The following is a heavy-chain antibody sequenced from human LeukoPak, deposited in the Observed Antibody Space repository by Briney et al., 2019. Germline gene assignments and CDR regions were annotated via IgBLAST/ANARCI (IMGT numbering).Heavy chain of an antibody. CDR1: GGSFSGYY. V-gene: IGHV4-34*01. Sequence: SETLSLTCAVYGGSFSGYYWSWIRQPPGKGLEWIGEINHSGSTNYNPSLKSRVTISVDTSKNQFSLKLSSVTAADTAVYYCARGPDIVVVVAATSFDPWGQGTLVTVS. D-gene: IGHD2-15*01. CDR3: ARGPDIVVVVAATSFDP. CDR2: INHSGST. J-gene: IGHJ5*02.